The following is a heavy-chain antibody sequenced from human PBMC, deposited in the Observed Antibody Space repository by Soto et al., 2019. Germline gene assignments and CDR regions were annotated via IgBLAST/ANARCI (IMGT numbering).Heavy chain of an antibody. D-gene: IGHD1-1*01. CDR1: GFTFSSYA. J-gene: IGHJ6*03. CDR3: ARDPNRLDDYYYYMDV. Sequence: GGSLRLSCAASGFTFSSYAMHWVRQAPGKGLEWVAVIAYDGSNKYYADSVKGRFTISRDNSKNTLYLQMNSLRAEDTALYYCARDPNRLDDYYYYMDVWGKGTTVTVSS. CDR2: IAYDGSNK. V-gene: IGHV3-30*04.